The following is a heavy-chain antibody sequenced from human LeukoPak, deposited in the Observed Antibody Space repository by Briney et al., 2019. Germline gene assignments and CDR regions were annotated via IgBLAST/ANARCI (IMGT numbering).Heavy chain of an antibody. CDR1: GFTFSSYS. Sequence: GGSLRLSCAASGFTFSSYSVNWVRQAPGKGLEWVSSISSSSSYIYYADSVKGRFTISRDNAKNSLYLQMNSLRAEDAAVYYCAREESAVAGTNYWGQGTLVTVSS. V-gene: IGHV3-21*01. CDR2: ISSSSSYI. CDR3: AREESAVAGTNY. D-gene: IGHD6-19*01. J-gene: IGHJ4*02.